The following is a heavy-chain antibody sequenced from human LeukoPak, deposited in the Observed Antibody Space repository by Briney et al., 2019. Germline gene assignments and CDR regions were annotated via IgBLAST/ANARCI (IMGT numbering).Heavy chain of an antibody. CDR2: ISGSGGNT. V-gene: IGHV3-23*01. J-gene: IGHJ3*02. CDR1: GFTFSSFA. CDR3: ARASQDVHDAFDI. D-gene: IGHD6-6*01. Sequence: GGSLRLSCAASGFTFSSFAMSWVRQAPGKGLEWVSGISGSGGNTYYADSVKGRFTISRDNFKNTLYLQINSLGAEDTAVYYCARASQDVHDAFDIWGQGTMVTVSS.